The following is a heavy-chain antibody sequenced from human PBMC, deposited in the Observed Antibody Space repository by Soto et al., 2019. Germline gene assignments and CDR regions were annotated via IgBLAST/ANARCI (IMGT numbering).Heavy chain of an antibody. J-gene: IGHJ4*02. CDR3: AAGTLNYYGSGSPDY. CDR1: GFTFTSSA. CDR2: IVVGSGNT. D-gene: IGHD3-10*01. V-gene: IGHV1-58*01. Sequence: GASVKVSCTASGFTFTSSAVQWVRQARGQRLEWIGWIVVGSGNTNYAQKFQERVTITRDMSTSTAYMELSSLRSEDTAVYYCAAGTLNYYGSGSPDYWGQGTLVTVSS.